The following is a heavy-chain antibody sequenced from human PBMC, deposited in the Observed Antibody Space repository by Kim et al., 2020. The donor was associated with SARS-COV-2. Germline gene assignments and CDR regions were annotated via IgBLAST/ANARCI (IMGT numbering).Heavy chain of an antibody. CDR2: FDPEDGET. J-gene: IGHJ4*02. CDR1: GYTLTELS. D-gene: IGHD3-22*01. V-gene: IGHV1-24*01. Sequence: ASVKVSCKVSGYTLTELSMHWVRQAPGKGLEWMGGFDPEDGETIYAQKFQGRVTMTEDTSTDTAYMELSSLRSEDTAVYYCATFSPDYYDSSGYNHIDYWGQGTLVTVSS. CDR3: ATFSPDYYDSSGYNHIDY.